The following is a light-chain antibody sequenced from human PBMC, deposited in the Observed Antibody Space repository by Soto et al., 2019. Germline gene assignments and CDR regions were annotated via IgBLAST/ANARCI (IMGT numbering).Light chain of an antibody. Sequence: QSVLTQSSSASASLGSSVNLTCTLSSGHRSYIIAWHQQQPGKAPRFLMRLESSGSQNKGSGVPDRFSGSSSGAARYLTISNPQSEDEADYYCETWNSNTRVFGGGTKLTVL. CDR2: LESSGSQ. J-gene: IGLJ3*02. CDR3: ETWNSNTRV. CDR1: SGHRSYI. V-gene: IGLV4-60*03.